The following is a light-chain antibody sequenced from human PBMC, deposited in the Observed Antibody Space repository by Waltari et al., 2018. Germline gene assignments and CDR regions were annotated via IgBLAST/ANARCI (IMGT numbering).Light chain of an antibody. CDR3: QHYVRLPVS. CDR2: GAS. J-gene: IGKJ1*01. Sequence: EILLTQSPGTLSLSPGARATLSCRASQSVSRSLAWYQQKPGQAPRLLIYGASSRATGVPDRFSGSGSGTDFSLTISRLEPEDFAVYYCQHYVRLPVSFGQGTKVEIK. CDR1: QSVSRS. V-gene: IGKV3-20*01.